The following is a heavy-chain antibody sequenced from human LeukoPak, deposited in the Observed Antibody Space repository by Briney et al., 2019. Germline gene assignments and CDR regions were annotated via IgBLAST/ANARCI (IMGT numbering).Heavy chain of an antibody. CDR1: GFTFSSYA. Sequence: GGSLRLSCAASGFTFSSYAMSWVRQAPGTGLEGVSAISGSGGSTYYADSVKGRFTIFRDNSKNTLYLQMNSLRAEDTAVYYCAKMSRITMVRGVLMAFDIWGQGTMVTVSS. CDR2: ISGSGGST. CDR3: AKMSRITMVRGVLMAFDI. J-gene: IGHJ3*02. V-gene: IGHV3-23*01. D-gene: IGHD3-10*01.